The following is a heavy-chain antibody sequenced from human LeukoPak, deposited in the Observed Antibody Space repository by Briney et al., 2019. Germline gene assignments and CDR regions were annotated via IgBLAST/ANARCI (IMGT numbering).Heavy chain of an antibody. V-gene: IGHV3-74*03. CDR3: SRDKKSGESSEIDY. D-gene: IGHD3-10*01. CDR1: GFTFSNYW. CDR2: INRDGSTT. Sequence: PGGSLRLSCAASGFTFSNYWVHWVRQAPGKGLVWVSRINRDGSTTKYADSVKGRFTVSRDNAKNTLILQMNSLRAEDTAVYYCSRDKKSGESSEIDYWGQGTLVTVSS. J-gene: IGHJ4*02.